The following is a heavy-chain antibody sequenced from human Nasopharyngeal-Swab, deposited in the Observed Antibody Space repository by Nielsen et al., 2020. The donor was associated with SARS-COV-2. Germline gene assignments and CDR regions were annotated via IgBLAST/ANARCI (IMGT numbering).Heavy chain of an antibody. V-gene: IGHV4-34*09. Sequence: RQAPGKGLEWIGEINHSGSTNYNPSLKSRVTISVDTSKNQFSLKLSSVTAADTAVYYCARARRNFVEVSAFDYWGQGTLVTVSS. CDR3: ARARRNFVEVSAFDY. J-gene: IGHJ4*02. D-gene: IGHD2-21*02. CDR2: INHSGST.